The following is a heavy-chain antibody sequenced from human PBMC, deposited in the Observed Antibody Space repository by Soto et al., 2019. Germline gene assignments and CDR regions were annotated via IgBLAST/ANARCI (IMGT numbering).Heavy chain of an antibody. J-gene: IGHJ4*02. D-gene: IGHD3-10*01. V-gene: IGHV3-53*04. CDR2: LYSGGAT. Sequence: EVRLVESGGGLVQPGGSLRLSCAASGFIDSSNYMTWVRQAPGKGLEWVSLLYSGGATHYAASVKGRFTISSHSSQNTLFLQMNSLRTEDTATYYCLRGRYGSQIHWGQGTKVTVSS. CDR1: GFIDSSNY. CDR3: LRGRYGSQIH.